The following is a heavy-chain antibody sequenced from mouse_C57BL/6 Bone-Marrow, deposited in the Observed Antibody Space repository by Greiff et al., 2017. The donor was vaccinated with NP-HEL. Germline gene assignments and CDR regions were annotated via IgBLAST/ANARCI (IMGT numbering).Heavy chain of an antibody. Sequence: QVQLQQPGAELVMPGASVKLSCKASGYTFTSYWMHWVKQRPGQGLEWIGEIDPSDSYTNYNQKFKGKSTLTVDTSSSTAYMQLSSLPSEDSAVDYCAKGFYSPFAYWGQGTLVTVSA. CDR1: GYTFTSYW. CDR2: IDPSDSYT. V-gene: IGHV1-69*01. CDR3: AKGFYSPFAY. J-gene: IGHJ3*01. D-gene: IGHD1-1*01.